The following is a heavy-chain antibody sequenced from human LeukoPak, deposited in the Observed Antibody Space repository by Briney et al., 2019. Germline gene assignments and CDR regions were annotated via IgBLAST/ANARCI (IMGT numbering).Heavy chain of an antibody. D-gene: IGHD2-2*01. J-gene: IGHJ4*02. CDR1: GFTFMTYW. Sequence: GGSLRLSCAATGFTFMTYWMSWVRQAPGKGLEWVANIKPDGSETYYVGSVKGRFTVSRDNAKNSLYLQMNSLRAEDTAVYYCARDKGYCSSTSCYVDYWGQGTLVTASS. CDR2: IKPDGSET. V-gene: IGHV3-7*01. CDR3: ARDKGYCSSTSCYVDY.